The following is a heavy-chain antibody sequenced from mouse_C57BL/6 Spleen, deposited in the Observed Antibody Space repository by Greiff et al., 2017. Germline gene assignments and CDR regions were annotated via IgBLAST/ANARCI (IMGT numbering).Heavy chain of an antibody. D-gene: IGHD2-3*01. CDR3: ATGYDGRFAY. CDR2: IDPSDSYT. V-gene: IGHV1-59*01. J-gene: IGHJ3*01. Sequence: VQLQQPGAELVRPGTSVKLSCKASGYTFTSYWMHWVKQRPGQGLEWIGVIDPSDSYTNYNQKFKGKATLTVDTSSSTAYMQLSSLTSEDSAVYYCATGYDGRFAYWGQGTLVTVSA. CDR1: GYTFTSYW.